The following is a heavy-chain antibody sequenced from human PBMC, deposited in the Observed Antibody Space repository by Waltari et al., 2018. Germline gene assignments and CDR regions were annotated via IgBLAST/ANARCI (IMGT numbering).Heavy chain of an antibody. V-gene: IGHV1-2*02. J-gene: IGHJ4*02. D-gene: IGHD6-13*01. CDR1: GYTFTGYY. CDR2: INPNRGGT. CDR3: ARDLRIAAAGTGY. Sequence: QVQLVQSGAEVKKPGASVKVSCKASGYTFTGYYMHWVRQAPGQGLEWMGWINPNRGGTNYAQKVQGRVTMTRDTSISTAYMELSRLRSDDTAVYYCARDLRIAAAGTGYWGQGTLVTVSS.